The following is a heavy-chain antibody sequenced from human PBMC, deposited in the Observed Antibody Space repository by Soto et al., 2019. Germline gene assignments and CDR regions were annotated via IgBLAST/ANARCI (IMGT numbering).Heavy chain of an antibody. V-gene: IGHV4-59*01. D-gene: IGHD3-9*01. CDR2: IYYSGTT. CDR3: ARSDYDILTGYSRFDY. Sequence: PSETLSLTCTVSGGSITNYYWSWIRQPPGKGLEWIGYIYYSGTTNYNPSLKSRVTISVDTSKNQFSLKLSSVTAADTAVYYCARSDYDILTGYSRFDYWGQGTLVTVSS. CDR1: GGSITNYY. J-gene: IGHJ4*02.